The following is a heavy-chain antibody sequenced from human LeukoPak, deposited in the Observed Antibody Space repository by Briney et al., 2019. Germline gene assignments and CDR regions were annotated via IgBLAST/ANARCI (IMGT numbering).Heavy chain of an antibody. CDR1: GFTFSNYY. V-gene: IGHV3-11*01. CDR2: ISSSGSTI. CDR3: ARVAWQSSSLPDY. D-gene: IGHD6-13*01. J-gene: IGHJ4*02. Sequence: PGGSLRLSCAASGFTFSNYYMSWIRQAPGKGLEWVSYISSSGSTIYYADSVKGRFTISRDNAKNSLYLQMNSLRAEDTAVYYCARVAWQSSSLPDYWGQGTLVTVSS.